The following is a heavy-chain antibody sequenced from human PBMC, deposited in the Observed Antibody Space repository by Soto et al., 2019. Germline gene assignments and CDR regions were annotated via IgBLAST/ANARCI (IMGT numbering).Heavy chain of an antibody. Sequence: GSLRLSCAASGFTVSSNYMSWVRQAPGKGLEWVSVIYSGGSTYYADSVKGRFTISRDNSKNTLYLQMNSLRAEDTAVYYCARETPPGYFQHWGQGTLVTVSS. CDR2: IYSGGST. J-gene: IGHJ1*01. CDR3: ARETPPGYFQH. CDR1: GFTVSSNY. V-gene: IGHV3-53*01.